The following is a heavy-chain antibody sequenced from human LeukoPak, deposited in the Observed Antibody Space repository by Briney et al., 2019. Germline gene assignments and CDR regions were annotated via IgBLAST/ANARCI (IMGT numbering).Heavy chain of an antibody. V-gene: IGHV1-18*01. Sequence: ASVKVSCKASGYTFTSYGISWVRQAPGQGLEWMGWISAYNGNTNYAQKLQGRVTMTTDTSTSTAYMELRSLRSDDTAVYYCARDLPGLHDFWRGYYPSFDYWGQGTLVTVSS. D-gene: IGHD3-3*01. CDR2: ISAYNGNT. CDR1: GYTFTSYG. J-gene: IGHJ4*02. CDR3: ARDLPGLHDFWRGYYPSFDY.